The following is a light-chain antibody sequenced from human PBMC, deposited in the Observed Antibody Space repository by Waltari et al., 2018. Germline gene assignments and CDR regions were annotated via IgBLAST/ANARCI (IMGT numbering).Light chain of an antibody. CDR3: ATWDSRLSVVV. J-gene: IGLJ3*02. CDR1: SSTTGNND. V-gene: IGLV1-51*01. Sequence: QSVLTQPPSVSAAPGQRVTLPCPGGSSTTGNNDVSWYQQFPGTAPKLLITDNNKRPFGIPDRFSGSKSGTSATLGITGLQTGDEADYYCATWDSRLSVVVFGGGTKVTVL. CDR2: DNN.